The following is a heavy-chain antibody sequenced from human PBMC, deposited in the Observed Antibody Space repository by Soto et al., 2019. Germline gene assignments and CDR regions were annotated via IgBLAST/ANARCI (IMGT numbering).Heavy chain of an antibody. CDR2: INHSGST. Sequence: SETLSLTCAVYGGSFSGYYWSWIRQPPGKGLEWIGEINHSGSTNYNPSLKSRVTISVDTSKNQVSLKLSSVTAADTAVYYCARPRQGNYDFLSGYYALDYWSQGTLVTVSS. D-gene: IGHD3-3*01. CDR1: GGSFSGYY. J-gene: IGHJ4*02. V-gene: IGHV4-34*01. CDR3: ARPRQGNYDFLSGYYALDY.